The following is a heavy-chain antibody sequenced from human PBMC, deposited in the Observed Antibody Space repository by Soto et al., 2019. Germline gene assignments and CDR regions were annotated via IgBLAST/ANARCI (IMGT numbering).Heavy chain of an antibody. J-gene: IGHJ3*02. V-gene: IGHV4-31*03. CDR3: TSGPISRFSDI. CDR1: GGSFSSGSYS. CDR2: IYDSGST. D-gene: IGHD3-3*01. Sequence: QVQLQESGPGLVKPSQTLSLTCTVSGGSFSSGSYSWSWIRQLPGRGLEWMGYIYDSGSTFYRPSLKSRVNILVDRSKNQSSLELNSVTAADAAVYYCTSGPISRFSDIWGQGTVVTGCS.